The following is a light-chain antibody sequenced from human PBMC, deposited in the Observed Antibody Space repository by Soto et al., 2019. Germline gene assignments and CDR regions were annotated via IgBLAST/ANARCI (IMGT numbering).Light chain of an antibody. V-gene: IGKV3-20*01. CDR2: GAS. Sequence: IVLTKSPGTLSLSPGERATLSCRASQSVSSNYLAWSQQKPGQAPRLLIYGASSRATGIPDRFSGSGSGTDFTLTISRLEPEDCAVYYCQQYGSSPRFGQGTKVDIK. J-gene: IGKJ1*01. CDR3: QQYGSSPR. CDR1: QSVSSNY.